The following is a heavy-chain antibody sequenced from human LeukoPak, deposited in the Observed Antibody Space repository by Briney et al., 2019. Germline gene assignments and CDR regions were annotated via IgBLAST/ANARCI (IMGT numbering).Heavy chain of an antibody. D-gene: IGHD3-22*01. V-gene: IGHV4-61*02. CDR1: GGSISSGSYY. CDR3: ARHWDSSGDGDY. CDR2: IYTSGST. Sequence: PSETLSLTCTVSGGSISSGSYYWSWIRQPAGKGLEWIGRIYTSGSTNYNPSLKSRVTISVDTSKNQFSLKLSSVTAADTAVYYCARHWDSSGDGDYWGQGTLVTVSS. J-gene: IGHJ4*02.